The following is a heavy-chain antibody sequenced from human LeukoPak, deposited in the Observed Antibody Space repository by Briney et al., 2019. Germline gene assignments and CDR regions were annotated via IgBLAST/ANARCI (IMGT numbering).Heavy chain of an antibody. D-gene: IGHD4-17*01. Sequence: PGGSLRLSCAASGFSFSTYTMNWVRQAPGQGLEWVSSISYSGSNTHYADSVKGRFTISRDNAKNSLFLQMNSLRADDAAVYYCVNGDYRGAWGQGTLVTVSS. CDR1: GFSFSTYT. V-gene: IGHV3-21*01. CDR2: ISYSGSNT. CDR3: VNGDYRGA. J-gene: IGHJ5*02.